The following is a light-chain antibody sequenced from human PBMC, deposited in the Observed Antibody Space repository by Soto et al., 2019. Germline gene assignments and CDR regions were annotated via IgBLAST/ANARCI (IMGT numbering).Light chain of an antibody. V-gene: IGLV2-14*01. CDR1: RSDVGGYDY. J-gene: IGLJ1*01. CDR2: EVT. CDR3: SSHTSGSTRV. Sequence: QSALTQPASVSGSPGQSIAISCTGTRSDVGGYDYVSWYQQQPDKAPKLMIYEVTKRPSGVSNRFSGSESGNTASLTISGLQSEDEADYYCSSHTSGSTRVFGTGTKLTVL.